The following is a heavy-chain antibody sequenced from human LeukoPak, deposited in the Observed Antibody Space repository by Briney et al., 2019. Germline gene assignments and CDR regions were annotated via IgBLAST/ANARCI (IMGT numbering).Heavy chain of an antibody. J-gene: IGHJ4*02. D-gene: IGHD6-6*01. CDR1: GGSISSSSYY. CDR3: ARSIAARPEPNY. CDR2: IYYSGST. V-gene: IGHV4-39*07. Sequence: SETLSLTCTVSGGSISSSSYYWGWIRQPPGKGLEWIGSIYYSGSTYYNPSLKSRVTISVDTSKNQFSLKLSSVTAADTAVYYCARSIAARPEPNYWGQGTLVTVSS.